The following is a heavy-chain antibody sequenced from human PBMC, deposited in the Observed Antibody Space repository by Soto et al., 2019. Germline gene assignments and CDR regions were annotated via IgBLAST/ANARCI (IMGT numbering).Heavy chain of an antibody. CDR3: AREDIDFWSGWFDY. J-gene: IGHJ4*02. V-gene: IGHV3-48*02. CDR2: ISSGSSTI. D-gene: IGHD3-3*01. CDR1: GFTFSSYS. Sequence: EVQLVESGGGLVQPGGSLRLSCAASGFTFSSYSMNWVRQAPGKGLEGVAYISSGSSTIYYADSVKSRFTISRDNAKNSLYLQMNSLRDEDTAVYYCAREDIDFWSGWFDYWGQGTLVTVSS.